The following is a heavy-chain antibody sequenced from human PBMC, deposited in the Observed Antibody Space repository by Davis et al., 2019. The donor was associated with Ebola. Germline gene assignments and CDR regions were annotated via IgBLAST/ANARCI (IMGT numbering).Heavy chain of an antibody. CDR2: ISSSSSYI. Sequence: GGSLRLSCAASGFTFSSYSMNWVRQAPGKGLEWVSSISSSSSYIYYADSVKGRFTISRDNAKNSLYLQMNSLRAEDTAVYYCAREGINYYDSSGYYSHYYGMDVWGQGTTVTVSS. CDR1: GFTFSSYS. V-gene: IGHV3-21*04. J-gene: IGHJ6*02. CDR3: AREGINYYDSSGYYSHYYGMDV. D-gene: IGHD3-22*01.